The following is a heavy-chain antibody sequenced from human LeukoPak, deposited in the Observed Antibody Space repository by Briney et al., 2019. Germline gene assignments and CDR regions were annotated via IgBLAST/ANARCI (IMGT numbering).Heavy chain of an antibody. J-gene: IGHJ4*02. D-gene: IGHD4-23*01. CDR2: ISYDGSNK. Sequence: PRGSLRLSCATSGFTFSSYAMHWVRQAPGKGLEWVAVISYDGSNKYYADSVKGRFTISRDNSKNTLYLQMNSLRAEDTAVYYCARDYGHGGNSNHFDYWGQGTLVTVSS. CDR3: ARDYGHGGNSNHFDY. V-gene: IGHV3-30-3*01. CDR1: GFTFSSYA.